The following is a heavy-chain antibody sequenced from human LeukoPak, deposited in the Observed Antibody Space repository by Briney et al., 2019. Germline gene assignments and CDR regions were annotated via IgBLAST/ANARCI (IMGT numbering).Heavy chain of an antibody. CDR1: GYTFTSYG. D-gene: IGHD1-20*01. CDR2: ISAYNGNT. CDR3: ARGYNWNPYYYYYYMDV. J-gene: IGHJ6*03. Sequence: ASVKVSCKASGYTFTSYGISWVRQAPGQGLEWMGWISAYNGNTNYAQKLQGRVTMTTDTSTSTAYMELRSLRSDDTAVYYCARGYNWNPYYYYYYMDVWGKGTTVTASS. V-gene: IGHV1-18*01.